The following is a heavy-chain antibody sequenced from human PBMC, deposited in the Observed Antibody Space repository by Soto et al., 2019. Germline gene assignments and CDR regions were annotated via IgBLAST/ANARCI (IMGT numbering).Heavy chain of an antibody. CDR3: ASAYCSGGSCYPDFGANVAAFDI. V-gene: IGHV4-39*01. CDR1: GGSISSSSYY. J-gene: IGHJ3*02. CDR2: IYYSGST. Sequence: SQTLSLTCTVSGGSISSSSYYWGWIRQPPGKGLEWIGSIYYSGSTYYNPSLKSRVTISVDTSKNQFSLKLSSVTAADTAVYYCASAYCSGGSCYPDFGANVAAFDIWGQGTMVTVSS. D-gene: IGHD2-15*01.